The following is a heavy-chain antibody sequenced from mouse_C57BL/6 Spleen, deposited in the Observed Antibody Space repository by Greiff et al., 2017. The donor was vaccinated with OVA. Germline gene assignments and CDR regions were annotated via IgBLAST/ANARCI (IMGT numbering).Heavy chain of an antibody. CDR2: LYPRDGST. CDR1: GYTFTSYD. J-gene: IGHJ4*01. V-gene: IGHV1-85*01. CDR3: ARAITAVVATDAMDD. Sequence: VQLQQSGPELVKPGASVKLSCKASGYTFTSYDINWVKQRPGQGLEWIGWLYPRDGSTKYNETFTGKATLTVDTSSSTAYMELHSLTSEDSAVYFCARAITAVVATDAMDDWGQGTSGTVSS. D-gene: IGHD1-1*01.